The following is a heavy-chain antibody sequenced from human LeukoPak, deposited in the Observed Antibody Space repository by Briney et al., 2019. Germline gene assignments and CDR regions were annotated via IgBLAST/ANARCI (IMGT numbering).Heavy chain of an antibody. CDR3: ARSDYDKILAPVHRFDP. Sequence: PSETLSLTCTVSGGTISTYYWHWIRQPPGKGLEWMGYVYYSGHTNYNPSLKSRVTISVDTSKNQFSLSLTSVTAADTAVYYCARSDYDKILAPVHRFDPWGQGTLVTVSS. D-gene: IGHD3-9*01. J-gene: IGHJ5*02. V-gene: IGHV4-59*01. CDR2: VYYSGHT. CDR1: GGTISTYY.